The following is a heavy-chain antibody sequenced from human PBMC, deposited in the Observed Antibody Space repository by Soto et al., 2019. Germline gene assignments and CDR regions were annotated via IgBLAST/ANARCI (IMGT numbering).Heavy chain of an antibody. CDR2: IYCSGST. D-gene: IGHD3-10*01. CDR1: GGSISSYY. Sequence: SETLSLTCTVSGGSISSYYWSWIRQPPGKGLEWIGYIYCSGSTNYNPSLKSRVTISVDTSKNQFSLKLSSVTAADTAVYYCAREPRGGHNFDYWGQGTLVTVSS. J-gene: IGHJ4*02. CDR3: AREPRGGHNFDY. V-gene: IGHV4-59*01.